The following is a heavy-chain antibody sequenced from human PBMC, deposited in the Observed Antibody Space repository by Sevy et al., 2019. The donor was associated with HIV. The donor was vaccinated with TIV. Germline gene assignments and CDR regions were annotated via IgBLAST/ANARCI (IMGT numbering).Heavy chain of an antibody. CDR1: GFTFSSYA. CDR3: AKDSILVAGHFDY. D-gene: IGHD6-19*01. V-gene: IGHV3-23*01. J-gene: IGHJ4*02. Sequence: GGSLRLSCAASGFTFSSYAMSWVRQAPGKGLEWVSSFTGSGTNTFYADSVKGRFTISRDNSKNTLHLQMNSLRADDTAVYYCAKDSILVAGHFDYWGQGTLVTVSS. CDR2: FTGSGTNT.